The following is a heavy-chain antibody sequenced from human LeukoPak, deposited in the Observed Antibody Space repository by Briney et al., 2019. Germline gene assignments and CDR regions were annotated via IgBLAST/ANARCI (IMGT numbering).Heavy chain of an antibody. D-gene: IGHD3-22*01. CDR2: ISSMFLTT. CDR1: GGSFNNYA. Sequence: SVKVSCKASGGSFNNYAINWVRQAPGQGLEWMGDISSMFLTTHYAQKFQGRVTLTADESTGTAYLELSRLRSEDTAVYYCAGDSHSSGFDYWGQGTLVTVSS. V-gene: IGHV1-69*13. J-gene: IGHJ4*02. CDR3: AGDSHSSGFDY.